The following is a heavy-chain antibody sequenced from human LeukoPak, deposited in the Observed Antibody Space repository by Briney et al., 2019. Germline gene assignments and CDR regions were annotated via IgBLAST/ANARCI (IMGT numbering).Heavy chain of an antibody. CDR3: ASPDTVHAFEI. Sequence: GGSLRLSCAASGFTFSSYSMNWVRQAPGKGLEWVSYISSSSSTIYYADSVKGRFTISRDNSKNTLYLQMNSLRAEDTAVYYCASPDTVHAFEIWGQGTMVTVSS. V-gene: IGHV3-48*01. J-gene: IGHJ3*02. D-gene: IGHD5-18*01. CDR2: ISSSSSTI. CDR1: GFTFSSYS.